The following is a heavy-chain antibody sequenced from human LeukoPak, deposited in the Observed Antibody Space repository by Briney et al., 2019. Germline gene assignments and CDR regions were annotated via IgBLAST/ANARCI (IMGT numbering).Heavy chain of an antibody. CDR3: AKDQSDYVWGSYRHFDY. J-gene: IGHJ4*02. Sequence: GGSLRLSCAASGFTFSSYAMSWVRQPPGKGLEWVSAMSGSGGSTYYADSVKGRFTISRDNSKNTLYLQMNSLRAEDTAVYYCAKDQSDYVWGSYRHFDYWGQGTLVTVSS. V-gene: IGHV3-23*01. D-gene: IGHD3-16*02. CDR1: GFTFSSYA. CDR2: MSGSGGST.